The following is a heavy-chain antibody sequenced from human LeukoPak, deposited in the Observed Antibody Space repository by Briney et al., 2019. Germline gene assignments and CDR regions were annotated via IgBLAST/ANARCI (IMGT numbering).Heavy chain of an antibody. CDR1: GYTFTGYY. Sequence: ASVKVSCKASGYTFTGYYMHWVRQAPGQGLEWMGWINPNSGGTNYAQKFQGRVTMTRDTSISTAYMELSRLRSDGTAVYYCARAPYCYGSGSYLFDYWGQGTLVTVSS. CDR3: ARAPYCYGSGSYLFDY. D-gene: IGHD3-10*01. V-gene: IGHV1-2*02. CDR2: INPNSGGT. J-gene: IGHJ4*02.